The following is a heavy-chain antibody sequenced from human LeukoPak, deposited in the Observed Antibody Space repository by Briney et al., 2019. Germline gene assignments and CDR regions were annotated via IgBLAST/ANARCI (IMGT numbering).Heavy chain of an antibody. Sequence: GASVKVSCKASGYTFTSYGISWVRQAPGQGLEWMGWISAYNGNTNYAQKLQGRVTMTTDTSTSTAYMELRSLRSDGTAVYYCASARGSYNWNYHWFDPWGQGTLVTVSS. D-gene: IGHD1-7*01. J-gene: IGHJ5*02. CDR3: ASARGSYNWNYHWFDP. CDR2: ISAYNGNT. CDR1: GYTFTSYG. V-gene: IGHV1-18*01.